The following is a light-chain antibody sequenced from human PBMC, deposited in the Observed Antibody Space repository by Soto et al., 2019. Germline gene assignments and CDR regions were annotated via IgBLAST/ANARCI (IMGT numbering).Light chain of an antibody. CDR3: SSYTSSSIDYV. CDR2: EXX. J-gene: IGLJ1*01. V-gene: IGLV2-14*01. CDR1: SSDVGGYNY. Sequence: QSALTQPASVSGSPGQSITISCTGTSSDVGGYNYVSWYQQHAGKAPKLMIYEXXXXXXXXXXXXXXSKSGNTASLTISGXXXEDXXXXXCSSYTSSSIDYVFGTGTKLTVL.